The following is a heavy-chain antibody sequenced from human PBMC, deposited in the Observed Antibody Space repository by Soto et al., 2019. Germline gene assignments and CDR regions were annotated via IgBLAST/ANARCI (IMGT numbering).Heavy chain of an antibody. J-gene: IGHJ4*02. CDR2: IYWDDDE. V-gene: IGHV2-5*02. D-gene: IGHD2-8*02. CDR1: GFSLTTTGGG. Sequence: SGPTLVNPTQTLTLTCTFSGFSLTTTGGGVGWIRQPPGKALELLALIYWDDDERYSPSLRSRLTITRDTSKNQVVLTMTDMDPVDTATYYCALLVYASRYADFWGQGTLVTVSS. CDR3: ALLVYASRYADF.